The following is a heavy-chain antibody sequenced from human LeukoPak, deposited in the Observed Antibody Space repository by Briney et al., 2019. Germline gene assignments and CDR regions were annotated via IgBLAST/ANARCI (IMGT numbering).Heavy chain of an antibody. CDR2: ISSSGSTI. CDR1: GFTFSSYE. CDR3: ARGPSGYHNT. Sequence: PGGSLRLSCAASGFTFSSYEMNWVRQAPGKGLEWVSYISSSGSTIYYADSVKGRFTISRDNAKNTPYLQMNSLRAEDTAVYYCARGPSGYHNTGGQGTLVTVSS. D-gene: IGHD5-12*01. V-gene: IGHV3-48*03. J-gene: IGHJ4*02.